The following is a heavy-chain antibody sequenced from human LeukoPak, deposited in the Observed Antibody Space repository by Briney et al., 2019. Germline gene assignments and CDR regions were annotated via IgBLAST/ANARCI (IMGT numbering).Heavy chain of an antibody. CDR3: ARVSLWLRFVDY. CDR1: GYIFTGYY. Sequence: GASVKVSCKASGYIFTGYYMHWVRQAPGQGLEWMGWMNPNSGNTGYAQKFQGRVTITRNTSISTAYMELSSLRSEDTAVYYCARVSLWLRFVDYWGQGTLVTVSS. CDR2: MNPNSGNT. J-gene: IGHJ4*02. D-gene: IGHD5-12*01. V-gene: IGHV1-8*03.